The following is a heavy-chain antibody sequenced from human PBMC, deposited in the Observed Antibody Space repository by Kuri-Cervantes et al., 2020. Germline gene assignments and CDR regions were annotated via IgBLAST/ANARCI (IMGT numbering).Heavy chain of an antibody. CDR2: IKQDGSEK. CDR3: ARSAGGSSGYYMWYFDL. V-gene: IGHV3-7*05. Sequence: GGSLRLSCAASGFTFSSYWMSWVRQAPGKGLEWVANIKQDGSEKYYVDSVKGRFTISRDNAKNSLYLQMNSLRAEDTALYYCARSAGGSSGYYMWYFDLWGRGTLVTVSS. D-gene: IGHD3-22*01. J-gene: IGHJ2*01. CDR1: GFTFSSYW.